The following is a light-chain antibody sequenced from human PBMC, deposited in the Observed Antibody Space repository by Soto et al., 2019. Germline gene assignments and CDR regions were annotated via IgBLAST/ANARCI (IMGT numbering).Light chain of an antibody. CDR1: RSVDLW. Sequence: GGRVNLTCRASRSVDLWLAWYQQKPGKAPKLLIYDASSLQSGVPSRFSDSGSGTELTITIRSLQPDDGGTDDGQEYKSYTGTFGPGTKVDIK. J-gene: IGKJ1*01. V-gene: IGKV1-5*01. CDR2: DAS. CDR3: QEYKSYTGT.